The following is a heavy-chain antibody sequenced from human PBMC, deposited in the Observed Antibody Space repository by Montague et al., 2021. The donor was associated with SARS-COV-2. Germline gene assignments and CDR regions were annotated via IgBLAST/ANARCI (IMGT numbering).Heavy chain of an antibody. CDR1: GGSFSGYY. CDR3: ARGRAARSITIFGVVNPAIRYYDYMDV. Sequence: SETLSHTCAVYGGSFSGYYWSWIRQPPGKGLEWIGEINDSGSTYYNPSLKSRVTISVDTSKNQFSLKLSSVTAADTAVYYCARGRAARSITIFGVVNPAIRYYDYMDVWGKGTTVTVSS. V-gene: IGHV4-34*01. J-gene: IGHJ6*03. CDR2: INDSGST. D-gene: IGHD3-3*01.